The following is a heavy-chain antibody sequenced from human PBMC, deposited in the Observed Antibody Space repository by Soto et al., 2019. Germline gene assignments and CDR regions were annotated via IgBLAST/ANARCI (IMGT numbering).Heavy chain of an antibody. CDR1: GGTFSSYT. D-gene: IGHD3-10*01. CDR2: IIPILGIA. Sequence: QVQLVQSGAEVKKPGSSVKVSCKASGGTFSSYTISWVRQAPGQGLEWMGRIIPILGIANHAQKFQGRVTIGADKSSSTAYMELSSLRSEDTAVYYCARWYYYGSGGASTYFDYWGQGTLVTVSS. CDR3: ARWYYYGSGGASTYFDY. V-gene: IGHV1-69*02. J-gene: IGHJ4*02.